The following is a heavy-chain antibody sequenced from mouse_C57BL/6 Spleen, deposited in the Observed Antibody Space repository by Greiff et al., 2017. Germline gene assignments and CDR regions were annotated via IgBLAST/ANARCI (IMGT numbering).Heavy chain of an antibody. D-gene: IGHD1-1*01. CDR2: IDPSDSYT. CDR1: GYTFTSYW. CDR3: ARGYYYGSSSPWYFDV. J-gene: IGHJ1*03. Sequence: QVQLKQSGAELVKPGASVKLSCKASGYTFTSYWMQWVKQRPGQGLEWIGEIDPSDSYTNYNQKFKGKATLTVDTSSSTAYMQLSSLTSEDSAVYYCARGYYYGSSSPWYFDVWGTGTTVTVSS. V-gene: IGHV1-50*01.